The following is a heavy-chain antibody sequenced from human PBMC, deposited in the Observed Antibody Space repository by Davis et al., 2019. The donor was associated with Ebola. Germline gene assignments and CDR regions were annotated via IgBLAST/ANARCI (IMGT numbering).Heavy chain of an antibody. J-gene: IGHJ6*02. V-gene: IGHV4-34*01. CDR3: ARGELSSAFFGLDV. CDR1: GGSFSGYY. Sequence: MPSETLSLTCAVYGGSFSGYYWSWIRQPPGKGLEWIGEINHSGSTNYNPSLKSRVTISVDTSKNQFSLKLSSVTAADTAVYYCARGELSSAFFGLDVWGQGTTVTVSS. D-gene: IGHD6-25*01. CDR2: INHSGST.